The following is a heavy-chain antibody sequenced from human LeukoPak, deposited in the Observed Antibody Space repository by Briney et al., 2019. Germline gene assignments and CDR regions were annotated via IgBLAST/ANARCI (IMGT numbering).Heavy chain of an antibody. CDR1: GASIRSYY. Sequence: PSETLSLTCTVSGASIRSYYWSWIRQPPGKGLEWIGYIYYSGSTNYNPSLKSRVTISVDTSKNQLSLKLSSVTAADTAMYYCAGVVSGHFDYWGQGTLATVSS. D-gene: IGHD2-15*01. V-gene: IGHV4-59*01. CDR3: AGVVSGHFDY. J-gene: IGHJ4*02. CDR2: IYYSGST.